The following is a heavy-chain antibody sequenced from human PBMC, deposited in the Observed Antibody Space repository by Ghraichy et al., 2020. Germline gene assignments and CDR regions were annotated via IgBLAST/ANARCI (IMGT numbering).Heavy chain of an antibody. CDR3: ARATPSFWSGYFGDAFDI. Sequence: SETLSLTCAVYGGSFSGYYWSWIRQPPGKGLEWIGEINHSGSTNYNPSLKSRVTISVDTSKNQFSLKLSSVTAADTAVYYCARATPSFWSGYFGDAFDIWGQGTMVTVSS. J-gene: IGHJ3*02. D-gene: IGHD3-3*01. CDR2: INHSGST. V-gene: IGHV4-34*01. CDR1: GGSFSGYY.